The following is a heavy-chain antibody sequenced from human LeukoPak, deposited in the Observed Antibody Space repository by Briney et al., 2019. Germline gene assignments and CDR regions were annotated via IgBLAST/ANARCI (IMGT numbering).Heavy chain of an antibody. CDR1: GFTFSSYA. CDR2: ISYDGSNK. D-gene: IGHD1-26*01. V-gene: IGHV3-30-3*01. J-gene: IGHJ4*02. Sequence: GGSLRLTCTASGFTFSSYAMQWVRQAPGKGLEWVAVISYDGSNKYYADSVKGRFTISRDNSKNTLYLQMNSLRAEDTAVYYCARSCKILAQEVYFFDYWGQGSLVTVSS. CDR3: ARSCKILAQEVYFFDY.